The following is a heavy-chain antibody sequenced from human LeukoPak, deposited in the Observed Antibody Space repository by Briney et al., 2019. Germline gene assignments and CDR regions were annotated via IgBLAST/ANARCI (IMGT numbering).Heavy chain of an antibody. Sequence: ASVKVSCKASGYTFTSYYMHWVRQAPGQGLEWMGLINPSGGSTSYAQKFQGRVTMTRDTSTSTVYMELSSLRSEDTAVYYCARDYRIAARPGELDYWGQGTLVTVSS. V-gene: IGHV1-46*01. CDR2: INPSGGST. J-gene: IGHJ4*02. CDR3: ARDYRIAARPGELDY. D-gene: IGHD6-6*01. CDR1: GYTFTSYY.